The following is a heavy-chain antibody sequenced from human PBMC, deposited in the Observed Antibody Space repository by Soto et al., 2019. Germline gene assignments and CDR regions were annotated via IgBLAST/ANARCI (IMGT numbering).Heavy chain of an antibody. D-gene: IGHD5-12*01. CDR3: AAGGGLPRYY. CDR1: GGSISSYY. J-gene: IGHJ4*02. V-gene: IGHV4-59*12. CDR2: IYFRGTT. Sequence: SETLSLTCTVSGGSISSYYWSWIRQPPGKGLEWIGYIYFRGTTNYNPSLKSRVTMSADTSKNQFSLKLNSVTAADTAVYYCAAGGGLPRYYWGQGTLVTVSS.